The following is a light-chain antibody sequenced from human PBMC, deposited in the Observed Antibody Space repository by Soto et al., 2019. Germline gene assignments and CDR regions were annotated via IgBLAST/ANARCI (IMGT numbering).Light chain of an antibody. J-gene: IGLJ2*01. CDR3: AAWDDILNGYV. Sequence: QSVLTQPPSASGTPGQRVTISCSGSSSNIESNTVTWYQQPPGTAPKLVIYSNYDRPSGVPDRFSGSTSGTSASLVIRGLQSEDEADYYCAAWDDILNGYVFGDGTKLTVL. V-gene: IGLV1-44*01. CDR1: SSNIESNT. CDR2: SNY.